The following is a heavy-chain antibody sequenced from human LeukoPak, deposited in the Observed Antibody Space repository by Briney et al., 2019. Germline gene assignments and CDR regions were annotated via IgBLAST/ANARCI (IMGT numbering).Heavy chain of an antibody. D-gene: IGHD6-13*01. CDR2: ISGSGAST. V-gene: IGHV3-23*01. Sequence: PGGSLRLSCAASGFIFSNYAMSWVRQAPGKGLEWVSAISGSGASTYYADSVKGRFTISRDNSKNTLYLQMSSLSAEDTAVYYCAKDDSRNALYSTFHVWGQGTLVTVSS. J-gene: IGHJ4*02. CDR3: AKDDSRNALYSTFHV. CDR1: GFIFSNYA.